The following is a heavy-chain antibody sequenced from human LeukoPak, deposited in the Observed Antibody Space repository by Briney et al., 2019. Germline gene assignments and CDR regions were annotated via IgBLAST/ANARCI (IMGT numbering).Heavy chain of an antibody. Sequence: KPSETLSLTCTVSGGSISSYYWSWIRQPPGKGLEWIGYIYHSGSTYYNPSLKSRVTISVDRSKNQFSLKLSSVTAADTAVYYCARARLQRPIDYWGQGTLVTVSS. CDR3: ARARLQRPIDY. CDR1: GGSISSYY. J-gene: IGHJ4*02. V-gene: IGHV4-59*12. CDR2: IYHSGST. D-gene: IGHD5-24*01.